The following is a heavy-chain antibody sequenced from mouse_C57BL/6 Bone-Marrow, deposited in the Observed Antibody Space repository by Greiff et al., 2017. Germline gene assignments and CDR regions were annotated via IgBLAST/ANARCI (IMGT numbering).Heavy chain of an antibody. Sequence: VQLQQSGPVLVKPGASVKMSCKASGYTFTDYYMNWVKQSHGKSLEWIGVINPYNGGTSYNQKFKGKATLTVDKSSSTAYMALNSLTSEDSAVYYCARGLYYYGSSYNYWGQGTTLTVSS. CDR3: ARGLYYYGSSYNY. CDR1: GYTFTDYY. D-gene: IGHD1-1*01. J-gene: IGHJ2*01. CDR2: INPYNGGT. V-gene: IGHV1-19*01.